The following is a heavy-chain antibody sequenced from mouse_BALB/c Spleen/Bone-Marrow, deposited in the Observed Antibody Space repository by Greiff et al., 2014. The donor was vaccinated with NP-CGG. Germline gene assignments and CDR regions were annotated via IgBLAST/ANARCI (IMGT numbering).Heavy chain of an antibody. V-gene: IGHV5-4*02. Sequence: VQLKESGGGLVKPGGSLKLSCAASGFTFSDYYMYWVRQTPEKRLEWVATISDGGSYTYYPDSVKGRFTISRDNAKNNLYLQMSSLKSEDTAMCYCARDLITTATSFAYWGQGTLVTVSA. D-gene: IGHD1-2*01. CDR1: GFTFSDYY. CDR2: ISDGGSYT. J-gene: IGHJ3*01. CDR3: ARDLITTATSFAY.